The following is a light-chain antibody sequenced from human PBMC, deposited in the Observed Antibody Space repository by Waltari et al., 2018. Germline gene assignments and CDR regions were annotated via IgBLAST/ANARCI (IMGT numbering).Light chain of an antibody. CDR1: TSDVGNYDL. CDR3: CSYAGLGTYV. V-gene: IGLV2-23*02. J-gene: IGLJ1*01. Sequence: QSALTQPASVSGTPGQSITLSCPGTTSDVGNYDLVPWYQHHPGKAPKLLICEVIKRPSGVSSRFSGSKSGSTASLTISGLQPDDEADYYCCSYAGLGTYVFGSGTKVTVL. CDR2: EVI.